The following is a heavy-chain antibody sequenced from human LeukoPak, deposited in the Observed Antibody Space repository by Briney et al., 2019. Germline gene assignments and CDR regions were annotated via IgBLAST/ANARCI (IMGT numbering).Heavy chain of an antibody. V-gene: IGHV4-39*01. J-gene: IGHJ4*02. Sequence: SETLSLTCTVSGGSIGNSYYWGWIRQPPGKGLEWIASIYYTGSTYYNPSLKSRVTISVDTSKNQFSLKLSSVTAADTAVYYCASLSGNGYDYWGQGTLVTVSS. CDR3: ASLSGNGYDY. CDR2: IYYTGST. CDR1: GGSIGNSYY. D-gene: IGHD5-18*01.